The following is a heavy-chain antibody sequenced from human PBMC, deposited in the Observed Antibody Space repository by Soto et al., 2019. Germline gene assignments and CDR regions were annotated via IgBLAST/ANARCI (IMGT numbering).Heavy chain of an antibody. CDR3: ANPRWYSASDSVVPFHY. V-gene: IGHV3-23*01. D-gene: IGHD6-13*01. Sequence: GGSLRLSCAASGFTFANYAMSWVRQAPGKGLEWVSGIGLSGRETYYADSVKGRFTMSRDNSKNTLYLEMNSLRAEDTAVYYCANPRWYSASDSVVPFHYWGQGTLVTVSS. J-gene: IGHJ4*02. CDR1: GFTFANYA. CDR2: IGLSGRET.